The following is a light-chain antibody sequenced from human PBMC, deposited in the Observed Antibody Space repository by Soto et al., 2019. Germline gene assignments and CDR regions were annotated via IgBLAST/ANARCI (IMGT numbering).Light chain of an antibody. Sequence: EIVVTQSPATLSVSPGERVTLSCRASQSVSSSLAWYQQRPGQAPRLLIYDTSTRAPGIAARFSGSGSGTESTLTISSLQSEDVAVYYWQQYVHWPTGTFGQGTKVDIX. J-gene: IGKJ1*01. CDR2: DTS. V-gene: IGKV3-15*01. CDR1: QSVSSS. CDR3: QQYVHWPTGT.